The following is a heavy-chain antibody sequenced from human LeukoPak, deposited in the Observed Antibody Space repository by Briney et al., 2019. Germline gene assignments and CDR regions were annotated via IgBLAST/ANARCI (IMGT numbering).Heavy chain of an antibody. D-gene: IGHD3-22*01. CDR3: AKAMTKYYFDY. Sequence: GGSLRLSCAASGFTFDDYTMHWVRQAPGKGLEWVSAISSSGDSTYYADSVKGRFTISRDNSKNTLSLQMNSLRAEDTAEYYCAKAMTKYYFDYWGQGTLVTVSS. V-gene: IGHV3-23*01. J-gene: IGHJ4*02. CDR2: ISSSGDST. CDR1: GFTFDDYT.